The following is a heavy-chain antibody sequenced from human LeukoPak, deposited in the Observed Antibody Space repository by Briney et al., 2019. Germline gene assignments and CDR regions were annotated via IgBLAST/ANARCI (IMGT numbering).Heavy chain of an antibody. D-gene: IGHD2/OR15-2a*01. Sequence: SETLSLTCTVSGGSISGYYCSWIRQPPGKGLEWIGHFHTSGSTNYNPSLKTRVTISVDTSKNQFSLRLSSVTAADTAVYYCARLSTTEVVNAFDIWGQGTMVTVSS. CDR3: ARLSTTEVVNAFDI. J-gene: IGHJ3*02. V-gene: IGHV4-4*09. CDR2: FHTSGST. CDR1: GGSISGYY.